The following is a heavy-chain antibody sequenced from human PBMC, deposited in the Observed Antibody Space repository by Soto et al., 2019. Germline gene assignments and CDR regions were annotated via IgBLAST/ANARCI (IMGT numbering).Heavy chain of an antibody. CDR2: IYYSGST. D-gene: IGHD1-26*01. V-gene: IGHV4-39*01. J-gene: IGHJ5*02. CDR3: ATQEVGGSYVYTFDP. CDR1: GGSVTSSSYY. Sequence: PSETLSLTCTVSGGSVTSSSYYWGWIRQPPGKGLEWIGSIYYSGSTYYNPSLKSRVTISVDTSKNQFSLKLSSVTAADTAVYYCATQEVGGSYVYTFDPWGQGTLVTVSS.